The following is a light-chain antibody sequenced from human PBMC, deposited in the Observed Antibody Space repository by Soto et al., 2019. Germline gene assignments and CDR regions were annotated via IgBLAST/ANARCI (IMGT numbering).Light chain of an antibody. CDR3: SSYAGNNKGVV. Sequence: QSVLTQPPSVSGAPGQKVTIPCTGSSSNIGAGYDVHWYQQLPGAAPTLLIYGDNDRPSGVPDRFSGSKSGNTASLTVSGLQAEDEADYYCSSYAGNNKGVVFGGGTKLTVL. J-gene: IGLJ2*01. V-gene: IGLV1-40*01. CDR2: GDN. CDR1: SSNIGAGYD.